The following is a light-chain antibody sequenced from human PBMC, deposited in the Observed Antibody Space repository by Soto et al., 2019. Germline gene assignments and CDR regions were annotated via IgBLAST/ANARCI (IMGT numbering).Light chain of an antibody. CDR2: AAS. CDR3: QQSYSAPLT. V-gene: IGKV1-39*01. Sequence: DIQMTQSPSSLSASVGDRVTITCRASQTISNFFNWYQHKPGKAPKLLIFAASTLQTAVPPRFSGSGSETDFTLTISSLQPEDFATYFCQQSYSAPLTFGGGTKVEVK. J-gene: IGKJ4*01. CDR1: QTISNF.